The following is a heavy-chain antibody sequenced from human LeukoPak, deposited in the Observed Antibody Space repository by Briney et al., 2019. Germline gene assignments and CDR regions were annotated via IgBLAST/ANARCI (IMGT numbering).Heavy chain of an antibody. Sequence: PSETLSFTCAVYGGSFSGYYWSWIRQPPGKGLEWIGEINHSGSTNYNPSLKSRVTISVDTSKNQFSLKLSSVTAADTAVYYCARGERLVLLEKVNWFDPWGQGTLVTVSS. V-gene: IGHV4-34*01. D-gene: IGHD3-3*01. CDR1: GGSFSGYY. CDR2: INHSGST. J-gene: IGHJ5*02. CDR3: ARGERLVLLEKVNWFDP.